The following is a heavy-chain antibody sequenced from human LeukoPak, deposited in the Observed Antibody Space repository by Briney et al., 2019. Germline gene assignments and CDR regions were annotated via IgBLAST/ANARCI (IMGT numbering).Heavy chain of an antibody. V-gene: IGHV1-69*13. CDR2: IIPIFGTA. CDR1: GGTFSSYA. Sequence: SVTVSFKASGGTFSSYAISWVRQAPGQGLEWMGGIIPIFGTANYAQKFQGRVTITADESTSTAYMELSSLRSEDTAVYYCARSLGPVYYYGMDVWGQGTTVTVSS. CDR3: ARSLGPVYYYGMDV. J-gene: IGHJ6*02.